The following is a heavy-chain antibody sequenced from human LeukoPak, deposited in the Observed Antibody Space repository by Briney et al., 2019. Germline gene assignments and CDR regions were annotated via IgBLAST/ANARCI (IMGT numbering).Heavy chain of an antibody. CDR3: ARDSSGSYDH. CDR1: GYSFTSYY. J-gene: IGHJ1*01. D-gene: IGHD1-26*01. V-gene: IGHV1-46*01. CDR2: IDPSGGST. Sequence: ASVTVSCKASGYSFTSYYMQWLRQAPGQGLERMGIIDPSGGSTGYAPKFQGRVIMTRDTSTSTVYMDMSSLRSEDTAVYYCARDSSGSYDHWGQGTLGTV.